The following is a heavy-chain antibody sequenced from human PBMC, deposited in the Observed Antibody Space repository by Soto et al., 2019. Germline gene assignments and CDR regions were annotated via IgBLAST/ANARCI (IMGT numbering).Heavy chain of an antibody. Sequence: GGSLRLSCAASGFTLSTYGMHWGRQAPGKGLEWVATISYDGNKKYYADSVKGRFTISSDNSKNTLYLQMNSLRVEDTAVYFCAKDPVPYCSGGSCYRYDYWGQGSLVTVSS. J-gene: IGHJ4*02. D-gene: IGHD2-15*01. CDR3: AKDPVPYCSGGSCYRYDY. CDR2: ISYDGNKK. CDR1: GFTLSTYG. V-gene: IGHV3-30*18.